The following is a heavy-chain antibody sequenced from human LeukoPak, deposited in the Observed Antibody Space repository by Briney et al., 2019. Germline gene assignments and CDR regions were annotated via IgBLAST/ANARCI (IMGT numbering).Heavy chain of an antibody. D-gene: IGHD5-18*01. V-gene: IGHV1-69*04. CDR1: GGTFSSYA. Sequence: GASVKVSCKASGGTFSSYAISWVRQAPGQGLEWMGRIIPIFGIANYAQKFQGRVTITADKSTSTAYMELSSLRSEDTAVYYCARDGSRGYSYGSPSYFDYWGQGTLVTVSS. J-gene: IGHJ4*02. CDR2: IIPIFGIA. CDR3: ARDGSRGYSYGSPSYFDY.